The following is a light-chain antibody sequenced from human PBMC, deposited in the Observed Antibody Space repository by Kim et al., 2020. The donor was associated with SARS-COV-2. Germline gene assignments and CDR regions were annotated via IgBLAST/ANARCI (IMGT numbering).Light chain of an antibody. CDR3: QQYNNWPYT. J-gene: IGKJ2*01. Sequence: VSPGERATLSCRASQRISVSLAWYQQKPGRAPRLLISGASTRASGIPARFSGSGSGTEFTLSISSLQSEDFGVYYCQQYNNWPYTVGQGTKLEI. V-gene: IGKV3-15*01. CDR1: QRISVS. CDR2: GAS.